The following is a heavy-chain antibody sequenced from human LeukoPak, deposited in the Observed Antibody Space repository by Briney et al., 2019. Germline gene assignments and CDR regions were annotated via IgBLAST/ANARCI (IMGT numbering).Heavy chain of an antibody. V-gene: IGHV4-38-2*02. Sequence: SETLSLTCSVSGYSISSAYYWGWIRQPPGKGLEWIGTMYHSGSTNYNPSLKSRVTISVDTSKNQFSLKLSSVTAADTAVYYCASGYCSGGSCYSVGDYWGQGTLVTVSS. D-gene: IGHD2-15*01. J-gene: IGHJ4*02. CDR1: GYSISSAYY. CDR2: MYHSGST. CDR3: ASGYCSGGSCYSVGDY.